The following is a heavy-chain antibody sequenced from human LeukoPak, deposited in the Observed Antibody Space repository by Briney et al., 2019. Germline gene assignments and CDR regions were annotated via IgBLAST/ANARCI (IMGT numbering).Heavy chain of an antibody. CDR3: ASGNDGDYDY. Sequence: PSETLSLTCTVSGGSISSYYWSWIRQPPGKGLEWIGYIYYSGSTKYNPSLKSRVTISVDTSKNQFSLKLSSVTAADTAVYYCASGNDGDYDYWGQGTLVTVSS. D-gene: IGHD4-17*01. V-gene: IGHV4-59*01. CDR1: GGSISSYY. J-gene: IGHJ4*02. CDR2: IYYSGST.